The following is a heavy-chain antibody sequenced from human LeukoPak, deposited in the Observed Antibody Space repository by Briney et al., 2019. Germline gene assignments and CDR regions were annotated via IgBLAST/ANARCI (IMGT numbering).Heavy chain of an antibody. CDR3: ASGPAAKASYFDY. CDR1: GYTFTSYY. CDR2: INPSGGST. D-gene: IGHD2-2*01. V-gene: IGHV1-46*01. J-gene: IGHJ4*02. Sequence: ASVKVSCMASGYTFTSYYMHWVRQAPGQGLEWMGIINPSGGSTSYAQKFQGRVTMTRDMSTSTVYMELSSLRSEDTAVYYCASGPAAKASYFDYWGQGTLVTVSS.